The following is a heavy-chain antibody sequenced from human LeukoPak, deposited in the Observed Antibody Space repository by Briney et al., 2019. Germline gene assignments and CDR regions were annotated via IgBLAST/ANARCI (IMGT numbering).Heavy chain of an antibody. CDR2: ISGSGGST. CDR3: AKGLFYCSGGSCYSDFPYYFDY. D-gene: IGHD2-15*01. J-gene: IGHJ4*02. CDR1: GFTFSSYA. V-gene: IGHV3-23*01. Sequence: GGSLRLSCAASGFTFSSYAMSWVRQAPGKGLEWVSAISGSGGSTYYADSVKGRFTISRDNSKNTLYLQMNSMRAEDTAVYYCAKGLFYCSGGSCYSDFPYYFDYWGQGTLVTVSS.